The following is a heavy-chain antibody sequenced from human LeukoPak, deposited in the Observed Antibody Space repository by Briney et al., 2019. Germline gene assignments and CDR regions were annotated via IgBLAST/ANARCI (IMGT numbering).Heavy chain of an antibody. J-gene: IGHJ4*02. V-gene: IGHV3-7*01. Sequence: GGSLRLSCAAPGFTFSTYWMSWVRQAPGKGLEWVANIKHDGSDRNYVDPVRGRFTISRDNGKNLLHLQMNTLRAEDTAVYYCARELITKWSCGDYWGQGTPVTVSP. CDR3: ARELITKWSCGDY. D-gene: IGHD1-20*01. CDR1: GFTFSTYW. CDR2: IKHDGSDR.